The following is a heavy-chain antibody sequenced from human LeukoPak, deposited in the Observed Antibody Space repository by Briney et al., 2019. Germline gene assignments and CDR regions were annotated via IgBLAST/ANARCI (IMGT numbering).Heavy chain of an antibody. Sequence: PSETLSLTCTVSGGSISSSSYYWGWIRQPPGKGLEWIGSIYYSGSTYYNPSLKSRVTISVDTSKNQFSLKLSSVTAADTAVYYCARHANDYVWGSYRSPFDYWGQGTLVTVSS. CDR3: ARHANDYVWGSYRSPFDY. CDR1: GGSISSSSYY. CDR2: IYYSGST. J-gene: IGHJ4*02. V-gene: IGHV4-39*01. D-gene: IGHD3-16*02.